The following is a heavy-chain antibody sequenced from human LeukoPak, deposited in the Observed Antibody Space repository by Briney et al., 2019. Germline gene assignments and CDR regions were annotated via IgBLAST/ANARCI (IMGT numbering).Heavy chain of an antibody. Sequence: ASVKVSCKASGYTFTNSGISWVRQAPGQGLEWVGWISGYNGNTKYAQKYQGRVTMTTDTSTSTAYMELRSLRSDDMAVYYCAKARGSYLAPGKYYYYGMDVWGQGTTVTVSS. D-gene: IGHD1-26*01. J-gene: IGHJ6*02. V-gene: IGHV1-18*03. CDR1: GYTFTNSG. CDR3: AKARGSYLAPGKYYYYGMDV. CDR2: ISGYNGNT.